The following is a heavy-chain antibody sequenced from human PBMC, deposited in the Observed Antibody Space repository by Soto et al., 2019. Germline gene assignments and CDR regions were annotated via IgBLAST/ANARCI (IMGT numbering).Heavy chain of an antibody. CDR3: AKELVAGTTY. CDR1: GFTLDDYA. CDR2: ISWNSGSI. D-gene: IGHD6-19*01. V-gene: IGHV3-9*01. J-gene: IGHJ4*02. Sequence: EVQLVESGGGLLRPGRSLRLPCEASGFTLDDYARHWVRQAPGKGLGGVSGISWNSGSIGYADSVKGRFTISRDNAKNSLYLQMNSLRAEDTALYYCAKELVAGTTYWGQGTLVTVSS.